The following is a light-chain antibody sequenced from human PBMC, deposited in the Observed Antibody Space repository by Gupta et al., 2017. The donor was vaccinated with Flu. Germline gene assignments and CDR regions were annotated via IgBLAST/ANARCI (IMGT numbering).Light chain of an antibody. Sequence: QSVLTQPPPASGTPGQRVTISCSGSNSNIGSNTVDWYQHLPGTAPKLLIYDNGQRPSGVPDRFSGSKSGTSASLAISGLQSEDEADYYCAVWDDSLKGLYVFGTGTKVTVL. CDR2: DNG. V-gene: IGLV1-44*01. CDR3: AVWDDSLKGLYV. J-gene: IGLJ1*01. CDR1: NSNIGSNT.